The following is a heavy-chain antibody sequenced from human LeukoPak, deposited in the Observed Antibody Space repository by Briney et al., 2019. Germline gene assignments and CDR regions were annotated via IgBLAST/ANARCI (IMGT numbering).Heavy chain of an antibody. V-gene: IGHV3-53*01. CDR2: IYSGGST. Sequence: PGGSLRLSCAASGLTVSSNYMSWVRQAPGKGLEWGSVIYSGGSTYYADSVKGRFTISRDNSKNTLYLQMNSLRAEDTAVYYCAKDRGQIYYNYYMDVWGKGTTVTVSS. J-gene: IGHJ6*03. CDR1: GLTVSSNY. CDR3: AKDRGQIYYNYYMDV. D-gene: IGHD3-10*01.